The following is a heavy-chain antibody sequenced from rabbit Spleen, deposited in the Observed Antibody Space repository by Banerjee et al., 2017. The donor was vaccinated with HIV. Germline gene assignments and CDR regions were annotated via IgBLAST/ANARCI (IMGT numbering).Heavy chain of an antibody. V-gene: IGHV1S40*01. J-gene: IGHJ6*01. Sequence: QSLEESGGDLVKPGASLTLTCTASGFSFSGSHYMCWVRQAPGKGLEWIGCINTATGKDVYASWAKGRFTISTTSSTTVTLQMTSLTAADTATYFCARDTATSFSTYGMDLWGPGTLVTVS. D-gene: IGHD1-1*01. CDR3: ARDTATSFSTYGMDL. CDR1: GFSFSGSHY. CDR2: INTATGKD.